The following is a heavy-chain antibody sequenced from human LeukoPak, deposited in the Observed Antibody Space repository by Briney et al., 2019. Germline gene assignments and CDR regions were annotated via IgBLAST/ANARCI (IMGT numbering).Heavy chain of an antibody. Sequence: PGGSLRLSCAASGFTFSSYSMNWVRQAPGKGLEWVSSISSSSSYIYYADSVKGRFTISRDNAKNSLYLQMNSLRAEDTAVYYCARVTPSSGWSSTFDYWGQGTLVTVSS. CDR1: GFTFSSYS. CDR3: ARVTPSSGWSSTFDY. D-gene: IGHD6-19*01. V-gene: IGHV3-21*01. J-gene: IGHJ4*02. CDR2: ISSSSSYI.